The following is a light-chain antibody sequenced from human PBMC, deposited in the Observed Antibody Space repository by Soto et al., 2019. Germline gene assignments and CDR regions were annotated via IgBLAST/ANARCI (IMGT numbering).Light chain of an antibody. V-gene: IGLV6-57*02. CDR3: QSYDSSNLAV. J-gene: IGLJ7*01. CDR1: SGSIASNY. CDR2: EAN. Sequence: FMLTQPHSVSESPGKTVTISCTGSSGSIASNYVQWYQQRPGSAPTTVIYEANQRPSGVPDRFSGSIDSSSNSASLPISGLKTEVEADDYCQSYDSSNLAVFGGGTQLTVL.